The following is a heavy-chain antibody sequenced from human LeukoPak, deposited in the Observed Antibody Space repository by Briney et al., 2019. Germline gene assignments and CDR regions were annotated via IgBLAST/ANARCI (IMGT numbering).Heavy chain of an antibody. V-gene: IGHV4-39*07. CDR2: IYYSGST. D-gene: IGHD3-10*01. J-gene: IGHJ4*02. CDR3: AGERYYYGSGSYYNPFDH. Sequence: SETLSLTCTVSGGSISSSSYYWGWIRQPPGKGLEWIGSIYYSGSTYYNPSLKSRVTISVDTSKNQFSLKLSSVTAADTAVYYCAGERYYYGSGSYYNPFDHWGQGTLVTVSS. CDR1: GGSISSSSYY.